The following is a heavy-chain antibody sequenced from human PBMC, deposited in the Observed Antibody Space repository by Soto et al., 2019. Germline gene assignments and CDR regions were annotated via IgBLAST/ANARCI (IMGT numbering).Heavy chain of an antibody. CDR1: GGTFSSYA. CDR2: IIPIFGTA. CDR3: ASQGRWLQFFDY. J-gene: IGHJ4*02. V-gene: IGHV1-69*13. Sequence: SVKVSCKASGGTFSSYAISWVRQAPGQGLEWMGGIIPIFGTANYAQKFQGRVTITADESTSTAYMELSSLRSEDTAVYYCASQGRWLQFFDYWGQGTLVTVSS. D-gene: IGHD5-12*01.